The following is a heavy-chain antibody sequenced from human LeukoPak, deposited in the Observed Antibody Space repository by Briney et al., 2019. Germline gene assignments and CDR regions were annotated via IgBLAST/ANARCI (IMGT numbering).Heavy chain of an antibody. CDR1: GFTFSSYE. D-gene: IGHD5-18*01. CDR3: ARDTFGDTAMDLLDY. Sequence: GGSLRLSCAASGFTFSSYEMNWVRQAPGKGLEWVSYIGRSGGTMFHADSVRGRFTISRDNAKNSLYLQMNSLRVEDTALYYCARDTFGDTAMDLLDYWGQGTLVTVSS. J-gene: IGHJ4*02. V-gene: IGHV3-48*03. CDR2: IGRSGGTM.